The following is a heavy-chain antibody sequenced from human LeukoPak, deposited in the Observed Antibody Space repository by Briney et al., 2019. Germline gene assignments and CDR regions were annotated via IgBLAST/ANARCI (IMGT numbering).Heavy chain of an antibody. D-gene: IGHD3-9*01. V-gene: IGHV4-39*01. CDR2: IYYSGST. J-gene: IGHJ4*02. CDR3: ARHGESYDILTGYYMEYYFDY. CDR1: GGSISSSSYY. Sequence: SETLSLTCTVSGGSISSSSYYWGWIRQPPGKGLEWIGSIYYSGSTYYNPSLKSRVTISVDTSKNQFSLKLSSVTAADTAVHYCARHGESYDILTGYYMEYYFDYWGQGTLVTVSS.